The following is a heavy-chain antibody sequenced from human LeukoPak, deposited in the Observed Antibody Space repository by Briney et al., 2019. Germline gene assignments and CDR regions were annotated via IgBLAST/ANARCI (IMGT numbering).Heavy chain of an antibody. CDR2: ISSDGSDK. V-gene: IGHV3-30*18. Sequence: GGSLRLSCAASGFTFIGYAMHWVRQAPGKGLEWVAVISSDGSDKYYADSVKGRFTISRDNSKNTLYLQMNSLRAEDTAVYYCAKDKGREGDYWGQGNLVTVSS. CDR3: AKDKGREGDY. J-gene: IGHJ4*02. CDR1: GFTFIGYA. D-gene: IGHD1-26*01.